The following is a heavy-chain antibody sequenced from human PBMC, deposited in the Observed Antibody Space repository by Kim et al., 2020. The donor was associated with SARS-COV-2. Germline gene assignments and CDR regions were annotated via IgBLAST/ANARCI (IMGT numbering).Heavy chain of an antibody. CDR1: GYTFTGYY. CDR2: INPNSGGT. V-gene: IGHV1-2*04. CDR3: ARGCTAGGDCYPDDY. Sequence: ASVKVSCKASGYTFTGYYMHWVRQAPGQGLEWMGWINPNSGGTNYAQKFQGWVTMTRDTSISTAYMELSRLRSDDTAVYYCARGCTAGGDCYPDDYWGQGTLVTVSS. J-gene: IGHJ4*02. D-gene: IGHD2-21*02.